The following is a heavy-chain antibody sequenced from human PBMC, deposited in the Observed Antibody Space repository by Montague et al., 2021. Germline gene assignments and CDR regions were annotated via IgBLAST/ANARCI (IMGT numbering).Heavy chain of an antibody. CDR1: GFTFSTFP. J-gene: IGHJ4*02. CDR2: ISHDGSNK. V-gene: IGHV3-30-3*01. Sequence: SLRLSCAASGFTFSTFPMHWVRQAPGKGLEWVALISHDGSNKYYADSVRGRFTVSRDNSKNTLYLQTSSLRADDTAVYYCSRWRVYYDSSGYAVWGRGTLVTVSS. CDR3: SRWRVYYDSSGYAV. D-gene: IGHD3-22*01.